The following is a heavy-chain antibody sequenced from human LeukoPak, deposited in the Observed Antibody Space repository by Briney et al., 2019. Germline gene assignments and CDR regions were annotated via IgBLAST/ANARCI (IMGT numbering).Heavy chain of an antibody. J-gene: IGHJ4*02. CDR2: ISGSGGST. D-gene: IGHD3-22*01. V-gene: IGHV3-23*01. CDR1: GFTFSSYA. CDR3: ARGVDYYDSSGYFGY. Sequence: GGSLRLSCAASGFTFSSYAMSWVRQAPGKGLEWVSAISGSGGSTYYADSVKGRFTISRDNSKNTLYLQMNSLRAEDTAVYYCARGVDYYDSSGYFGYWGQGTLVTVSS.